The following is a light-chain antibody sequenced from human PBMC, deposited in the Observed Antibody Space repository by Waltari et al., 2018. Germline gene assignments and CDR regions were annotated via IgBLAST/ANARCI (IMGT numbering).Light chain of an antibody. Sequence: IQLTQSPSSLSASVGDRVTITCRASQGMSSNLAWYQQKPGKAPKLLISAESTLQSAXXXXXXGXXXGXXXTLTIXSLQPEXXXXXXXQQLNSYPITFGQGTRLEIK. CDR2: AES. CDR1: QGMSSN. CDR3: QQLNSYPIT. J-gene: IGKJ5*01. V-gene: IGKV1-9*01.